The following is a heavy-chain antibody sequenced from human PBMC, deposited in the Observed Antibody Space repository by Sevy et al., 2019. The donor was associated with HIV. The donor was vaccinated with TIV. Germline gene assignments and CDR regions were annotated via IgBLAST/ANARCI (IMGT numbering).Heavy chain of an antibody. CDR1: RFTFSDYY. D-gene: IGHD4-17*01. CDR3: ARDHEKDGDLGDYYYYAMDV. J-gene: IGHJ6*02. V-gene: IGHV3-11*01. CDR2: IDGDGSAI. Sequence: GGSLRLSCAASRFTFSDYYMSWIRQAPGKGLEWLSYIDGDGSAIYYADSVKGRFTISRDNAKNSLYLQMNSLRAEDTALYYCARDHEKDGDLGDYYYYAMDVWGQGTTVTVSS.